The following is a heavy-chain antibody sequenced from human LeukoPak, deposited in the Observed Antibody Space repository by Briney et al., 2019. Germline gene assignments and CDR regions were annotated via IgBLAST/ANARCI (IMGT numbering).Heavy chain of an antibody. CDR2: IIPIFGTA. D-gene: IGHD2-15*01. J-gene: IGHJ6*03. CDR3: ARAHGYCSGGSCYRSPYYYYYMDV. CDR1: GGTFSSYA. V-gene: IGHV1-69*05. Sequence: ASVKVSCKASGGTFSSYAISWVRQAPGQGLEWMGRIIPIFGTANYAQKFQGRVTITTDESTSTAYMELSRLGSDDTAVYYCARAHGYCSGGSCYRSPYYYYYMDVWGKGTTVTVSS.